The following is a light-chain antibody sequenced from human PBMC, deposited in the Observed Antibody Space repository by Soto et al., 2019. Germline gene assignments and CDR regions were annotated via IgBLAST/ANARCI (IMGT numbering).Light chain of an antibody. CDR1: QNINTY. CDR2: DAA. V-gene: IGKV1-39*01. CDR3: QHAKSFPVT. J-gene: IGKJ5*01. Sequence: DIQMTQTPYSLSAAVGDRVTIACRASQNINTYLNWYQQKPGKAPKLLIFDAASLQSGVPSRFSGGGSRTDFTLTITSLQSEDFATYYCQHAKSFPVTFGQGTRLEI.